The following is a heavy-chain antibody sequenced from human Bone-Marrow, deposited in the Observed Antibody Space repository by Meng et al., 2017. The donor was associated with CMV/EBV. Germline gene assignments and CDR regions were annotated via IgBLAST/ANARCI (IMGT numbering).Heavy chain of an antibody. CDR3: AREGDYYDSSGYYDY. CDR2: ISSSGSTM. V-gene: IGHV3-48*03. J-gene: IGHJ4*02. CDR1: GFTFSSYE. D-gene: IGHD3-22*01. Sequence: GESLKISCAASGFTFSSYEMNWVRQAPGKGLEWVSYISSSGSTMYYADSVKGRFTISRDNAKNSLYLQMNSLRAEDTAVYYCAREGDYYDSSGYYDYWGQGTLVTVSS.